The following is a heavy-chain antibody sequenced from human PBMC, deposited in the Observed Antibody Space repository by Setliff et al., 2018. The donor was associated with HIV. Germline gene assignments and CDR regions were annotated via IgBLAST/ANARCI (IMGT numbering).Heavy chain of an antibody. Sequence: PGGSLRLSCAASGFTFSSYTMNWVRQAPGKGLEWVSSISSSSYYIYYADSVKGRFSISRDNSKNMLFLQMDSLRVEDTAVYYCAKSHTFYFDTPSYPLDYWGQGTLVTVSS. D-gene: IGHD3-9*01. V-gene: IGHV3-21*04. J-gene: IGHJ4*02. CDR3: AKSHTFYFDTPSYPLDY. CDR1: GFTFSSYT. CDR2: ISSSSYYI.